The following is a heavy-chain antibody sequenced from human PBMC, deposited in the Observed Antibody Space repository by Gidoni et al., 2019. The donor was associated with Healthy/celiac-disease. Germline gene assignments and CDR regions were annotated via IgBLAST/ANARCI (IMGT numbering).Heavy chain of an antibody. Sequence: EVQLLESGGVVVPPGGSLSLSCAASGFTFDDYTMHWVRQAPGKGLEWVSLISWDGGSTYYADSVKGRFTISRDKSKNSLYLQMNSLRTEDTALYYCAKDHERGYSYGYGWGQGTLVTVSS. CDR3: AKDHERGYSYGYG. D-gene: IGHD5-18*01. CDR2: ISWDGGST. CDR1: GFTFDDYT. J-gene: IGHJ4*02. V-gene: IGHV3-43*01.